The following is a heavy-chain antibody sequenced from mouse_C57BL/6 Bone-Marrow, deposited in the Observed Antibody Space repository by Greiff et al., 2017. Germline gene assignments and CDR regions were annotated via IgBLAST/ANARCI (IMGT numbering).Heavy chain of an antibody. CDR2: IDPSDSYT. V-gene: IGHV1-69*01. J-gene: IGHJ2*01. CDR3: ARDYYGSSYWSYYFDY. Sequence: QVQLQQPGAELVMPGASVKLSCKASGYTFTSYWMHWVKQRPGQGLEWIGEIDPSDSYTIYNQKFKGKSTLTVDKSSSTAYMQLSSLTSEDSAVYYCARDYYGSSYWSYYFDYWGQGTTLTVSS. CDR1: GYTFTSYW. D-gene: IGHD1-1*01.